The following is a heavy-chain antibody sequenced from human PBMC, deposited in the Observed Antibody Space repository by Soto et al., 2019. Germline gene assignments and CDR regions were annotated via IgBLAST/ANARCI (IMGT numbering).Heavy chain of an antibody. D-gene: IGHD4-17*01. CDR2: IKSDGTSI. J-gene: IGHJ5*02. V-gene: IGHV3-74*01. CDR1: GVTFSSYW. CDR3: MTNPGS. Sequence: GGSLRLSCAVTGVTFSSYWMDWVRQAPGKGLVWVSRIKSDGTSIRYADSVKGRFIISRDNAKNTLYLQMNSLRAEDTAVYFCMTNPGSWGQGTLVTVYS.